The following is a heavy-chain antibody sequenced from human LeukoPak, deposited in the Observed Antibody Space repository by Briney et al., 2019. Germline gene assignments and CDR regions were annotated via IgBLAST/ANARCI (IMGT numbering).Heavy chain of an antibody. CDR1: GFTFSTYG. CDR3: ASPPFDSSKDLCYFDY. D-gene: IGHD3-22*01. V-gene: IGHV3-33*08. Sequence: PGRSLRLSCAASGFTFSTYGMHWVRQAPGKGLEWVAVIWYGGSNTYYADSVKGRFTISRDNSKNTLYLQMNSLRAEDTAVYYCASPPFDSSKDLCYFDYWGQGTLVTVSS. J-gene: IGHJ4*02. CDR2: IWYGGSNT.